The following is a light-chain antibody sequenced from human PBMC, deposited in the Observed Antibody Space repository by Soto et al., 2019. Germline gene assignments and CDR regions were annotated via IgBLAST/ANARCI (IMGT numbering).Light chain of an antibody. CDR1: SSNIGAGYD. Sequence: QSVLTQPPSVSGAPGQRVTISCTGTSSNIGAGYDVHWYQQLPGTAPKLLIYGNSNRPSGVPDRFSGSKSGTSASLAITGLQAEDEADYYCQSYDSSLSAWRAVFGGGTKLTVL. J-gene: IGLJ2*01. CDR3: QSYDSSLSAWRAV. CDR2: GNS. V-gene: IGLV1-40*01.